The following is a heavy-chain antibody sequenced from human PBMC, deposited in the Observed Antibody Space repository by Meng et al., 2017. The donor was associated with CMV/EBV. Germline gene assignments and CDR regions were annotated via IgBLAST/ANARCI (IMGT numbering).Heavy chain of an antibody. CDR2: IKQDGSEK. CDR3: ACGLYYYYGMDV. CDR1: GFTFSSYW. D-gene: IGHD1-26*01. Sequence: GESLKISCAASGFTFSSYWMSWVRQAPGKGVEGVANIKQDGSEKYYVDSVKGRFTISRDNAKNSLYLQMNSLRAEDTAVYYCACGLYYYYGMDVWGQGTTVTVSS. J-gene: IGHJ6*02. V-gene: IGHV3-7*01.